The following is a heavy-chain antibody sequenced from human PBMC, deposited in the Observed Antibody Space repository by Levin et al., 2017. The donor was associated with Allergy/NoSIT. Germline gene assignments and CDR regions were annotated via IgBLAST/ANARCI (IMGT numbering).Heavy chain of an antibody. J-gene: IGHJ4*02. CDR3: ARDPLAVAGTSDY. D-gene: IGHD6-19*01. CDR2: IKQDGSET. V-gene: IGHV3-7*04. Sequence: SGGSLRLSCAASGFIISDHWMSWARQAPGKGLEWLANIKQDGSETYYADSVKGRFTISRDNSKNSLYLQMNSLRDDDTAVYYCARDPLAVAGTSDYWGQGTLVTVSS. CDR1: GFIISDHW.